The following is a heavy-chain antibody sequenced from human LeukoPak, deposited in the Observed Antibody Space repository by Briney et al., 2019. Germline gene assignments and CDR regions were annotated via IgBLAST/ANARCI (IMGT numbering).Heavy chain of an antibody. CDR1: GFTFSSYS. V-gene: IGHV3-21*01. CDR3: ARPTVATMAPGAFDI. Sequence: PGGSLRLSCAASGFTFSSYSMNWVRQAPGKGLEWVSSISSSSSYIYYADSVKGRFTISRDNAKNSLYLQMNSLRAEDTAVYYCARPTVATMAPGAFDIWGQGTMVTVSS. J-gene: IGHJ3*02. CDR2: ISSSSSYI. D-gene: IGHD5-24*01.